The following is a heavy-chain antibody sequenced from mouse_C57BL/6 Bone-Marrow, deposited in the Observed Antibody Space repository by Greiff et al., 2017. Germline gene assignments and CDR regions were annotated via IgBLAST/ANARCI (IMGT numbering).Heavy chain of an antibody. Sequence: VQLQQSGPELVKPGASVKISCKASGYTFTDYYMNWVKQSHGKSLEWIGDINPNNGGTSYNQKFKGKATLTVDKSSSTAYMELRSLTSEDSAVYYCAGGVLLFADWGQGILVTVSA. CDR1: GYTFTDYY. J-gene: IGHJ3*01. CDR2: INPNNGGT. D-gene: IGHD1-1*01. V-gene: IGHV1-26*01. CDR3: AGGVLLFAD.